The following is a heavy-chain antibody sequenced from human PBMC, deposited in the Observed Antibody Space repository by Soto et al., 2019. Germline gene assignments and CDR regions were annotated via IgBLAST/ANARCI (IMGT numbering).Heavy chain of an antibody. CDR2: ISYDGYTT. Sequence: GGSLRLSCAASGFIFDTFAIHWIRQTPGKVLEWVALISYDGYTTYYADSVKGRFTISRDNSKNTLYLQMTTLRPGDTGVYYCARVNRGNNLNYYYGLDVWGQGTSVTVSS. CDR1: GFIFDTFA. J-gene: IGHJ6*02. CDR3: ARVNRGNNLNYYYGLDV. D-gene: IGHD5-18*01. V-gene: IGHV3-30-3*01.